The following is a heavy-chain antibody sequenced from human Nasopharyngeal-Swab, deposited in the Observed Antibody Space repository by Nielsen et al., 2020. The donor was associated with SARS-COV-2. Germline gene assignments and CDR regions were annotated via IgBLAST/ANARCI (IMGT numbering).Heavy chain of an antibody. J-gene: IGHJ6*02. Sequence: GESLKISCAAAGFTFGNYGMTWVRQPPGKGLEWVSAISGGGGGTYYADSVKGRFTISRDNSKRTLYLQMNSLRAEDTAVHYCAKEESSYDFWSGYVTNYYYNGMDVWGQGTTVTVSS. CDR3: AKEESSYDFWSGYVTNYYYNGMDV. CDR2: ISGGGGGT. CDR1: GFTFGNYG. V-gene: IGHV3-23*01. D-gene: IGHD3-3*01.